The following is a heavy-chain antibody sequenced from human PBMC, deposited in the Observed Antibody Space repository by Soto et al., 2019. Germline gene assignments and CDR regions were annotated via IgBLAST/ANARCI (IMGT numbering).Heavy chain of an antibody. Sequence: ASVKVSCQASGYTFTSYAMHWVRQAPGQRLEWRGWINAGNGNTKYSQKFQGRVTITRDTSASTAYMELSSLRSEDTAVYYCARDRFLAQQLVLWFDPWGQGTLVTVSS. CDR3: ARDRFLAQQLVLWFDP. D-gene: IGHD6-13*01. V-gene: IGHV1-3*01. CDR1: GYTFTSYA. CDR2: INAGNGNT. J-gene: IGHJ5*02.